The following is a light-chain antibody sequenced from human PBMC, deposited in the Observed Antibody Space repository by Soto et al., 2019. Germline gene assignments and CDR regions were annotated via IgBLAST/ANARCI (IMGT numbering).Light chain of an antibody. Sequence: QSALTQPPSVSGSPGQSVTISCTGTSSDVGSYNRVSWYQQPPGTAPKLMIYEVSNRPSGVPDRFSGSKSGNTASLTISGLQAEDEADYYCSSYTSSSTHVVFGGVSQLPV. J-gene: IGLJ2*01. V-gene: IGLV2-18*02. CDR3: SSYTSSSTHVV. CDR2: EVS. CDR1: SSDVGSYNR.